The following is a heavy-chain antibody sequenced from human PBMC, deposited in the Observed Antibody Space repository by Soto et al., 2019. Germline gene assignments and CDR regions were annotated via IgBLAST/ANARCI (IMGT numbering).Heavy chain of an antibody. CDR3: ARDRGYCSGGSCSAGY. CDR2: IIPIFGTA. Sequence: QVQLVQSGAEVKKPGSSVKVSCKASGGTFSSYAISWVRQAPGQGLEWMGGIIPIFGTANYAQKFQGRVTITADESTSTAYMELSSLRSEDTAMYYCARDRGYCSGGSCSAGYWGQGTLVTVSS. CDR1: GGTFSSYA. D-gene: IGHD2-15*01. V-gene: IGHV1-69*01. J-gene: IGHJ4*02.